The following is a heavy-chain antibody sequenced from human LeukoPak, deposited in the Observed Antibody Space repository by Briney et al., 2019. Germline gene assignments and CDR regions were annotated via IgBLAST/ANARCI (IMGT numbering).Heavy chain of an antibody. J-gene: IGHJ2*01. CDR2: IWYDGSNK. CDR3: AKDVDGDYDWYFDL. V-gene: IGHV3-33*06. D-gene: IGHD4-17*01. Sequence: SGRSLRLSCAASGFTFSSYGMHWVRQAPGKGLEWVAVIWYDGSNKYYADSVKGRFTISRDNSKNTLYLQMNSLRAEDTAVYYCAKDVDGDYDWYFDLWGRGTLVTVSS. CDR1: GFTFSSYG.